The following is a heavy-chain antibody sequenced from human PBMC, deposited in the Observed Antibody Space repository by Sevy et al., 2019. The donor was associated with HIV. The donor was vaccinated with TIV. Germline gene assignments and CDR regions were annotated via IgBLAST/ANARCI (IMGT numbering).Heavy chain of an antibody. CDR1: GGTFSSYA. CDR2: IIPIFGTA. J-gene: IGHJ6*03. Sequence: ASVKVSCKASGGTFSSYAISWVRQAPGQGLEWMGGIIPIFGTANYAQKFQGRVTITADKSTSTAYMELSSLRSEDTAVYYCAGVSGGNVGYMDVWGKGTTVTVSS. V-gene: IGHV1-69*06. CDR3: AGVSGGNVGYMDV. D-gene: IGHD2-15*01.